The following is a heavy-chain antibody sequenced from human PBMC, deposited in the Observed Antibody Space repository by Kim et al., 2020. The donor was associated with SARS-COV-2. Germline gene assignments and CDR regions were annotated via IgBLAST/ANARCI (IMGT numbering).Heavy chain of an antibody. D-gene: IGHD3-10*01. J-gene: IGHJ6*02. CDR1: GYSFTSYW. CDR3: AVGGSGSYYTPYYYYGMDV. CDR2: IYPGDSDT. Sequence: GESLKISCKGPGYSFTSYWIGWVRQMPGKGLEWMGIIYPGDSDTRYSPSFQGQVTISADKSISTAYLQWSSLKASDTAMYYCAVGGSGSYYTPYYYYGMDVWGQGTTVTVSS. V-gene: IGHV5-51*01.